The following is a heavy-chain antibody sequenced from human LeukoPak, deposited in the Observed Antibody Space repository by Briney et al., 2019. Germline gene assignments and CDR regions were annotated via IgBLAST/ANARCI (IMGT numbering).Heavy chain of an antibody. J-gene: IGHJ4*02. Sequence: GSLRLSCAASGFTFSSYSMNWVRQAPGKGLEWVSSISSSSSYIYYADSVKGRFTISRDNAKNSLYLQTNSLRDEDTAVYYCARSGGGPCDYWGQGTLVTVSS. CDR3: ARSGGGPCDY. CDR2: ISSSSSYI. V-gene: IGHV3-21*01. CDR1: GFTFSSYS. D-gene: IGHD3-10*01.